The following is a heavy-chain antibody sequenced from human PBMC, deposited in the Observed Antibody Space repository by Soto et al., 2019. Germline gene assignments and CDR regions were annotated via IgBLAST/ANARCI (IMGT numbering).Heavy chain of an antibody. CDR3: AHRRDSSSAVSRPNDAFDI. V-gene: IGHV2-5*02. J-gene: IGHJ3*02. CDR2: IYWDDDK. CDR1: GFSLSTSGVG. D-gene: IGHD6-6*01. Sequence: QITLKESGPTLVKPTRTLTLTCTFSGFSLSTSGVGVGWIRQPPGKALEWLALIYWDDDKRYSPSLKSRLTITKDTSKNQVVLTMTNMDPVDTATYYCAHRRDSSSAVSRPNDAFDIWGQGTMVTVSS.